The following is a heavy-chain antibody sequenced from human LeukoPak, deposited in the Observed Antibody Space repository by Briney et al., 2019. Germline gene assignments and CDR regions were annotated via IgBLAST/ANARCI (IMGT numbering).Heavy chain of an antibody. CDR2: IYSGGAI. Sequence: PGGSLRLSCVASGVAVVSNYMSWVRQAPGKGLEWVSLIYSGGAIRYADSVKGRFTISRDSSKNTLFLQMNDLTVEDTARYYCARRPGNWGQGILVTVSS. CDR3: ARRPGN. V-gene: IGHV3-53*01. CDR1: GVAVVSNY. J-gene: IGHJ4*02. D-gene: IGHD1-14*01.